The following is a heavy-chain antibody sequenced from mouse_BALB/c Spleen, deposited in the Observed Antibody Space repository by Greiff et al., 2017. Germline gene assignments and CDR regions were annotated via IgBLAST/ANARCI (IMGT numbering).Heavy chain of an antibody. D-gene: IGHD1-1*01. V-gene: IGHV5-6-5*01. CDR2: ISSGGST. Sequence: EVKVVESGGGLVKPGGSLKLSCAASGFTFSSYAMSWVRQTPEKRLEWVASISSGGSTYYPDSVKGRFTISRDNARNILYLQMSSLRSEDTAMYYCARGGRYYGSSYEWYFDVWGAGTTVTVSS. CDR1: GFTFSSYA. J-gene: IGHJ1*01. CDR3: ARGGRYYGSSYEWYFDV.